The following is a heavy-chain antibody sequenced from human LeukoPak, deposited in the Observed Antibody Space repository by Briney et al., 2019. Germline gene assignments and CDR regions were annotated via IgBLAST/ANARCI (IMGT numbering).Heavy chain of an antibody. V-gene: IGHV1-69*04. CDR2: IIPILDIA. CDR1: GRTFSSYA. Sequence: ASVKVSCKASGRTFSSYAISWVRQAPGQGLEWMGRIIPILDIANYAQKFQGRVTITADKTTSTAYMELSSLRSEDTAVYYCARLNVVVPAAMEAYYYYYMDVWGKGTTVTVSS. J-gene: IGHJ6*03. CDR3: ARLNVVVPAAMEAYYYYYMDV. D-gene: IGHD2-2*01.